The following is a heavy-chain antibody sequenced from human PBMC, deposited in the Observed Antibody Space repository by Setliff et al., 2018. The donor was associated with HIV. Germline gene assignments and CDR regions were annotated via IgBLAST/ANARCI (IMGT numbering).Heavy chain of an antibody. V-gene: IGHV2-5*01. CDR1: GYSISSDYC. J-gene: IGHJ4*02. CDR3: AHRLSYYDTSGYYSYYFDY. Sequence: SGYSISSDYCWGWIRQPPGKGLEWIALIYWNDDKRYSPSLKSRLTITKDTSKNQVVLTMTNMDPVDTATYYCAHRLSYYDTSGYYSYYFDYWGQGTLVTVSS. CDR2: IYWNDDK. D-gene: IGHD3-22*01.